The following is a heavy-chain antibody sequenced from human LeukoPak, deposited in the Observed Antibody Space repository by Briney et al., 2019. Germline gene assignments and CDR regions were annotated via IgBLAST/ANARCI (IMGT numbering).Heavy chain of an antibody. CDR3: ARRLKDSSGPYYFDY. J-gene: IGHJ4*02. V-gene: IGHV4-59*01. D-gene: IGHD3-22*01. Sequence: SETLSLTCTVSGDSISSYYWSWIRQPPGKGLEWIGYIYYSGSTDYNPSLKSRVTISVDTSKNQFSLKLSSVTAADTAVYYCARRLKDSSGPYYFDYWGQGTLVTVSS. CDR1: GDSISSYY. CDR2: IYYSGST.